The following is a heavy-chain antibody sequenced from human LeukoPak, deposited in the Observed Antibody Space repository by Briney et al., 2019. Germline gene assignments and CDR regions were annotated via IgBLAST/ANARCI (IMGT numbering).Heavy chain of an antibody. J-gene: IGHJ4*02. V-gene: IGHV3-23*01. CDR3: AKANELWGYSGLDW. CDR1: GFTFSSYA. D-gene: IGHD5-12*01. Sequence: GGSLRLSCAASGFTFSSYAMSWVRQAPGKGLEWVSAISGSGGSTYYGDSVKGRFTISGDNSKNTLYLQMNSLRAEDTAVYYCAKANELWGYSGLDWWGQGTLVTVSS. CDR2: ISGSGGST.